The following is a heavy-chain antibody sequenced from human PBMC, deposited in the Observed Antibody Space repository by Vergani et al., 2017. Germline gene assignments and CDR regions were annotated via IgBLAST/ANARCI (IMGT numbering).Heavy chain of an antibody. CDR3: ARGVDIVVVPAAIPGGFDP. CDR1: GFTFSSYS. J-gene: IGHJ5*02. Sequence: EVQLVESGGGLVQPGGSLRLFCAASGFTFSSYSMNWVRQAPGKGLEWVSYISSSSSTIYYADSVKGRFTISRDNAKNSLYLQMNSLRAEDTAVYYCARGVDIVVVPAAIPGGFDPWGQGTLVTVSS. D-gene: IGHD2-2*02. CDR2: ISSSSSTI. V-gene: IGHV3-48*01.